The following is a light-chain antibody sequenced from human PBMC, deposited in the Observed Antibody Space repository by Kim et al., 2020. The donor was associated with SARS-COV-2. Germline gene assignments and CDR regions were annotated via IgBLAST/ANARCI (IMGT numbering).Light chain of an antibody. CDR1: QSVSGTY. V-gene: IGKV3-20*01. J-gene: IGKJ1*01. Sequence: PGDRATISCRASQSVSGTYFAWYQQKPGQAPRLLIYGASSRATGIPDRFSGSGSGTDFTLTINRLEPEDFAVYYCQQYDSSSRWTFGQGTKVDIK. CDR2: GAS. CDR3: QQYDSSSRWT.